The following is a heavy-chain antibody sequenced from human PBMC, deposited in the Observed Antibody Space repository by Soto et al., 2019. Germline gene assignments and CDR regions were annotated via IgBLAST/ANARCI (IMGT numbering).Heavy chain of an antibody. J-gene: IGHJ4*02. Sequence: QVQLVQSGAEVKKPGASVKVSCKASGYTFSNYLLHWVRQAPGQGLEWMGWINAGNGHTKYSQKFQGRVTFTRDTSATPAYIELSSLRSEDTAVYYCASPTNGSGSYYWGQGTLVTVSS. CDR3: ASPTNGSGSYY. D-gene: IGHD3-10*01. CDR2: INAGNGHT. V-gene: IGHV1-3*01. CDR1: GYTFSNYL.